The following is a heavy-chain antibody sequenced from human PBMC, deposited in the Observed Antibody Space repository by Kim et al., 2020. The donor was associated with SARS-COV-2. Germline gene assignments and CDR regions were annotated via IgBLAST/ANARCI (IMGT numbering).Heavy chain of an antibody. CDR2: IIPILGIA. V-gene: IGHV1-69*04. CDR3: ALALQYSDDN. Sequence: SVKVSCKASGGTFSSYAISWVRQAPGQGLEWMGRIIPILGIANYAQKFQGRVTITADKSKSTAYMELSSLRSEDTDVYYCALALQYSDDNWGQGTLVTVSS. D-gene: IGHD4-4*01. CDR1: GGTFSSYA. J-gene: IGHJ4*02.